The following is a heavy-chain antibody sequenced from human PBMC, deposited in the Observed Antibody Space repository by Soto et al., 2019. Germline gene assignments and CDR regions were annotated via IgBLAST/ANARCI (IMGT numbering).Heavy chain of an antibody. CDR2: INHSGST. Sequence: TSETLSLTCAVYGGSFSGYYWSWIRQPPGKGLEWIGEINHSGSTNYNPSLKSRVTISVDTSKNQFSQKLSSVTAADTAVYYCARTIAAAGTGIYGMDVWGQGTTVTVSS. CDR1: GGSFSGYY. J-gene: IGHJ6*02. D-gene: IGHD6-13*01. CDR3: ARTIAAAGTGIYGMDV. V-gene: IGHV4-34*01.